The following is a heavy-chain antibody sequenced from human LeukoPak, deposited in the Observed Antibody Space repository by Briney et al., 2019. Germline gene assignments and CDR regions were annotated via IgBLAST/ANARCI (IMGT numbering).Heavy chain of an antibody. J-gene: IGHJ4*02. CDR2: VYYTGST. D-gene: IGHD1/OR15-1a*01. V-gene: IGHV4-39*01. CDR1: DGSVTRSSDY. CDR3: AKHEEYGTVIGAFDY. Sequence: KPSETLSLTCSVSDGSVTRSSDYWGWIRQPPGKGLEWIGSVYYTGSTDYNPSLKSRVIISVDTSKEQFSLKLSSVTAADTAVYYRAKHEEYGTVIGAFDYWGQETLVTVSS.